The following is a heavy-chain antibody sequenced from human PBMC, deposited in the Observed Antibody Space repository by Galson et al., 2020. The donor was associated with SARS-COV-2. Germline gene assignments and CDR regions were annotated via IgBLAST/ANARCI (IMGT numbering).Heavy chain of an antibody. CDR2: IDWDDDK. CDR3: ARMYYDILTGYYAFDY. Sequence: SGPTLVKPTQTLTLTCTFSGFSLSTSGMCVSWIRQPPGKALVWLALIDWDDDKYYSTSLKTRLTISKDTSKNQVVLTMTNMDPVDTATYYCARMYYDILTGYYAFDYWGQGTLVTVSS. J-gene: IGHJ4*02. CDR1: GFSLSTSGMC. V-gene: IGHV2-70*01. D-gene: IGHD3-9*01.